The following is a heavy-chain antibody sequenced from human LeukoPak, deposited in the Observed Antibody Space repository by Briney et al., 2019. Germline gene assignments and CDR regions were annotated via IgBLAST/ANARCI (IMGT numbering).Heavy chain of an antibody. V-gene: IGHV3-15*01. D-gene: IGHD1-26*01. J-gene: IGHJ4*02. Sequence: GGSLRPSCAASGFTFSNARMNWVRQAPGKGLEWVGRIKTKTEGGATDYSAPVKARFTISRDDSKTTLYLQMNGLKTEDTAIYYCTTYVGATAYWGQGTLVTVSS. CDR1: GFTFSNAR. CDR3: TTYVGATAY. CDR2: IKTKTEGGAT.